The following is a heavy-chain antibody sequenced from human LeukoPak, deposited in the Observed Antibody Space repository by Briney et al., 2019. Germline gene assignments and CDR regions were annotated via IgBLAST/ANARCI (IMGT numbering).Heavy chain of an antibody. Sequence: ASVKVSCKASGYTFTSYDINWVRQATGQGLEWMGWMNPNSGNTGYAQKFQGRVTMTRDMSTSTVYMELSSLRSEDTAVYYCARDDRIDYDSSGYRGSNPIDYWGQGTLVTVSS. D-gene: IGHD3-22*01. CDR3: ARDDRIDYDSSGYRGSNPIDY. CDR2: MNPNSGNT. CDR1: GYTFTSYD. V-gene: IGHV1-8*02. J-gene: IGHJ4*02.